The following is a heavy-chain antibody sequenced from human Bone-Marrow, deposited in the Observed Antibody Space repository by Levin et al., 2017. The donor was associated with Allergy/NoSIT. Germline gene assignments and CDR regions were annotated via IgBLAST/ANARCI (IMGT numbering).Heavy chain of an antibody. V-gene: IGHV3-9*01. CDR3: AKGGHSSGYWSHALDV. CDR2: ISWNSDYI. D-gene: IGHD3-22*01. J-gene: IGHJ3*01. Sequence: SLKISCAASGFTFDVYSMHWVRQAPGKGLEWVSSISWNSDYIGYADSVKGRLTISRDNAKNVLSLQMNSLRPEDTALYYCAKGGHSSGYWSHALDVWGQGTMVTVS. CDR1: GFTFDVYS.